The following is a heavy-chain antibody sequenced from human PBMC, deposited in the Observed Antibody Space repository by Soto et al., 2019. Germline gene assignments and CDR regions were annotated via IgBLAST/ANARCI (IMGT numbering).Heavy chain of an antibody. Sequence: PGGSLRLSCEASGFTLRDYYMTWIRQAPGKGLEWLSYINPGGDVIKYVDSVKGRFTISRDNAKNPLYLHMNSLRGEDTAVYYCTRDPRITDFSGQGTLVTVSS. CDR1: GFTLRDYY. CDR2: INPGGDVI. D-gene: IGHD3-16*01. CDR3: TRDPRITDF. J-gene: IGHJ4*02. V-gene: IGHV3-11*01.